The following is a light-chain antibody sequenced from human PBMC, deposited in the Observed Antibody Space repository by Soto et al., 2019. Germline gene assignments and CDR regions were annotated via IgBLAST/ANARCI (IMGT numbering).Light chain of an antibody. CDR2: DAS. CDR3: QQRSNWRT. V-gene: IGKV3-11*01. CDR1: QSVSSY. J-gene: IGKJ1*01. Sequence: EIVLPQSPATMSLPPGARATLSCRASQSVSSYLAWYQQKPGQAPRLLIYDASNRATGIPARFSGSGSGTDFTLTISSLEPEDFAVYYCQQRSNWRTFGQGTKVDIK.